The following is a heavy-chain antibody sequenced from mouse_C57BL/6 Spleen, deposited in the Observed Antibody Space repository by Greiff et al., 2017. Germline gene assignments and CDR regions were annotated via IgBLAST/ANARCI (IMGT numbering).Heavy chain of an antibody. Sequence: VQLQQSGADLARPGASLKLSCTASGFTFTSYGISWVRQTTGQGLEWIGVIDPRSGNTYYNENFKGKGTLTADKNSSTAYMELRSLTSEDSAVYFCARRYYDYGYFDYWGQGTTLTVSS. CDR1: GFTFTSYG. J-gene: IGHJ2*01. V-gene: IGHV1-81*01. CDR2: IDPRSGNT. D-gene: IGHD2-4*01. CDR3: ARRYYDYGYFDY.